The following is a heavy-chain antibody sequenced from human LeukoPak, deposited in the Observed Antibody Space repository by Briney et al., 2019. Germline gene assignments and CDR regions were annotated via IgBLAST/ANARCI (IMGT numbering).Heavy chain of an antibody. CDR2: ISYDGSNK. Sequence: PGGSLRLTCAASGFTFSTYAMHWVRQPPGKGLEWVAVISYDGSNKYYADSVKGRFTISRDNSKSTLYLQVNSLGAEDTAVYYCARDERSGGFSYGYYWGQGTLVTVSS. D-gene: IGHD5-18*01. CDR3: ARDERSGGFSYGYY. J-gene: IGHJ4*02. CDR1: GFTFSTYA. V-gene: IGHV3-30*01.